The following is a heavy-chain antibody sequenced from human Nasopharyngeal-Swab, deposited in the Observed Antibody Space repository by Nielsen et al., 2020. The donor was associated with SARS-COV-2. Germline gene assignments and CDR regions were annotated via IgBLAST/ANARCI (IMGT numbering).Heavy chain of an antibody. V-gene: IGHV1-2*02. CDR1: GYTCTGYD. CDR3: ATSSSYYDSSGYSSSGMDV. CDR2: INPNSGGT. J-gene: IGHJ6*02. D-gene: IGHD3-22*01. Sequence: ASVKASGKASGYTCTGYDMHWVRQAPGQGLEWMGWINPNSGGTNYAQKFQSRFTMTRDTSISTAYMELSRLRSGDTAVYYCATSSSYYDSSGYSSSGMDVWGQGTTVTVSS.